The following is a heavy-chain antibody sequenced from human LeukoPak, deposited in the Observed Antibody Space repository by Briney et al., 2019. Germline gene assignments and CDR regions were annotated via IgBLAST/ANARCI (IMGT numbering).Heavy chain of an antibody. CDR1: GYTFTSYA. CDR2: INAGNGNT. V-gene: IGHV1-3*01. D-gene: IGHD6-13*01. J-gene: IGHJ4*02. CDR3: ARGSAAEQYYFDY. Sequence: ASVKVSCKASGYTFTSYAMHWVRQAPGQRLEWMGWINAGNGNTKYSQKFQGRVTITRDTSASTAYMELSSLRSEDTAVYYCARGSAAEQYYFDYWGQGTLVTVSS.